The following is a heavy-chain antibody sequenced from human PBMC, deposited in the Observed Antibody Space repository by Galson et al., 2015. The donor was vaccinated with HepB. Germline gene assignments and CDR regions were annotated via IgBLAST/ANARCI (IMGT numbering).Heavy chain of an antibody. V-gene: IGHV3-21*01. J-gene: IGHJ3*02. CDR2: ISSSSSYI. CDR1: GFTFSSYS. CDR3: ARGPPDFYGSGSYRNAFDI. D-gene: IGHD3-10*01. Sequence: SLRLSCAASGFTFSSYSMNWVRQAPGKGLEWVSSISSSSSYIYYADSVKGRFTISRDNAKNSLYLQMNSLRAEDTAVYYCARGPPDFYGSGSYRNAFDIWGQGTMVTVSS.